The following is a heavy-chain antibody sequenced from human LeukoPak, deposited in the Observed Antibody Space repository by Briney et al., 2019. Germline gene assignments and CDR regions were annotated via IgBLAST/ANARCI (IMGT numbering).Heavy chain of an antibody. V-gene: IGHV3-9*01. CDR1: GFTLADYV. D-gene: IGHD3-9*01. J-gene: IGHJ4*02. Sequence: GGSRRLSCAASGFTLADYVMHWVRHAPGKGLGWGSGISWISGSIGYADSVKGRFTISRDNAKNSLYLQMNSLRAEDTALYYCAKGLDYDILTGYYDGDYFDYWGQGTLVTVSS. CDR3: AKGLDYDILTGYYDGDYFDY. CDR2: ISWISGSI.